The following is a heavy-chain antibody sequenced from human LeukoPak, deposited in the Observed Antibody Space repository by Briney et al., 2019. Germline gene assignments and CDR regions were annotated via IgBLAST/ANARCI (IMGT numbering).Heavy chain of an antibody. D-gene: IGHD5-12*01. CDR2: IRYDGSNE. CDR1: GFTFSSYG. CDR3: ARERDVATAKYYYYYMDV. V-gene: IGHV3-30*02. Sequence: QSGGSLRLSCAASGFTFSSYGMHWVRQAPGKGLEWVSFIRYDGSNEYYADSVRGRFTISRDNSKNTLYLQMNSLRAEDTAVYYCARERDVATAKYYYYYMDVWGKGTTVTISS. J-gene: IGHJ6*03.